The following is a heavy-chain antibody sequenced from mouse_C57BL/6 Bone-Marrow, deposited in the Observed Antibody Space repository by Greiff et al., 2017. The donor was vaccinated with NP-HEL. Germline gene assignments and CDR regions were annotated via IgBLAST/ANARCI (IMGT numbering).Heavy chain of an antibody. D-gene: IGHD1-1*01. Sequence: EVKLMESGGGLVQPGGSLKLSCAASGFTFSDYYMYWVRQTPETRLAWVAYISNGGGSPYYPDTVKGRFTNSRDNAKKSLYLQMSRLKSEDTAMYYCARQGGAYYCGSSPGWFAYWGQGTLVTVSA. V-gene: IGHV5-12*01. CDR2: ISNGGGSP. CDR3: ARQGGAYYCGSSPGWFAY. J-gene: IGHJ3*01. CDR1: GFTFSDYY.